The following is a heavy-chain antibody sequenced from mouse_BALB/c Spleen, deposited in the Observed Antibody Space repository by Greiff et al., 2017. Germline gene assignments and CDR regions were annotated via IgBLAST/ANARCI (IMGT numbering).Heavy chain of an antibody. CDR1: GFTFSDYY. Sequence: EVQGVESGGGLVKPGGSLKLSCAASGFTFSDYYMYWVRQTPEKRLEWVATISDGGSYTYYPDSVKGRFTISRDNAKNNLYLQMSSLKSEDTAMYYCARGDYYGSRRMDYWGQGTSVTVSS. D-gene: IGHD1-1*01. CDR2: ISDGGSYT. J-gene: IGHJ4*01. CDR3: ARGDYYGSRRMDY. V-gene: IGHV5-4*02.